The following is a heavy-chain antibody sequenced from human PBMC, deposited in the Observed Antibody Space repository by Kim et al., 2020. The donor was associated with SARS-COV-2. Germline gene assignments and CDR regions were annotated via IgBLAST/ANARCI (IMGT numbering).Heavy chain of an antibody. D-gene: IGHD3-9*01. V-gene: IGHV4-39*01. CDR3: ASRWDDILTGYYYFDY. CDR2: IYYSGST. J-gene: IGHJ4*02. Sequence: ETLSLTCTVSGGSISSSSYYWGWIRQPPGKGLEWIGSIYYSGSTYYNPSLKSRVTISVDTSKNQFSLKLSSVTAADTAVYYCASRWDDILTGYYYFDYWGQGTLVTVSS. CDR1: GGSISSSSYY.